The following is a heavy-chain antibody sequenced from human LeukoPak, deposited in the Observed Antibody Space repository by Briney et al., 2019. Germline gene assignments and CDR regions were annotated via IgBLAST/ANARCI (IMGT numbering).Heavy chain of an antibody. V-gene: IGHV3-48*01. CDR2: ISSSSSTI. Sequence: GALRLSCAASGFTFSSYSMNWVRQAPGKGLEWVSYISSSSSTIYYADSVKGRFTISRDNAKNSLYLQMNSLRAEDTAVYYCARDQVDSSGWYGPYYYYYYGMDVWGQGTTVTVSS. CDR3: ARDQVDSSGWYGPYYYYYYGMDV. D-gene: IGHD6-19*01. CDR1: GFTFSSYS. J-gene: IGHJ6*02.